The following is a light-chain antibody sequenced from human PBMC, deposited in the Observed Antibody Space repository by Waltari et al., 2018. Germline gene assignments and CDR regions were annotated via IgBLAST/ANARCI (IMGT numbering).Light chain of an antibody. J-gene: IGLJ2*01. V-gene: IGLV3-1*01. CDR3: QAGDTTTGVV. Sequence: SYELTQPPSVSVSPGQTAAITCPGDKLGNSYICWYQQKPGQSPVLVIYHDNQRPSGILWRFSGSNSGGTATLTISGTQAVDEADYYCQAGDTTTGVVFGGGTKLTVL. CDR1: KLGNSY. CDR2: HDN.